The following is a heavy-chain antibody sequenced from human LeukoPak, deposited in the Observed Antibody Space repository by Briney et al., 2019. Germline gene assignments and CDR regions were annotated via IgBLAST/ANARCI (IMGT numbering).Heavy chain of an antibody. D-gene: IGHD6-19*01. J-gene: IGHJ6*03. Sequence: SETLSLTCTVSGGSISSYYWSWIRQTPGKGLEWIGEINHGGSINSNPSLKSRVTISVDTSKNQFSLKLSSVTAADTAVFYCARGGGGYSSGWYARRDRYYMDVWGKGTTVTVSS. CDR1: GGSISSYY. CDR3: ARGGGGYSSGWYARRDRYYMDV. V-gene: IGHV4-34*01. CDR2: INHGGSI.